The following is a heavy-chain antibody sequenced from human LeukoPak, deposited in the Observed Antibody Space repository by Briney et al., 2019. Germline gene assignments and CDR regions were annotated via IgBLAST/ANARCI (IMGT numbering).Heavy chain of an antibody. V-gene: IGHV3-53*01. CDR3: ASFANHYDSGTMHFDL. D-gene: IGHD3-10*01. J-gene: IGHJ2*01. CDR2: IYSGGST. CDR1: GFSVSSRH. Sequence: HPGGSLRLSCAASGFSVSSRHTSWVRQAPGKGLEYVSVIYSGGSTNYADSVKGRFTISRDISKNTLSLQMNSLTAEDTAVYYCASFANHYDSGTMHFDLWGRGTLVTVSS.